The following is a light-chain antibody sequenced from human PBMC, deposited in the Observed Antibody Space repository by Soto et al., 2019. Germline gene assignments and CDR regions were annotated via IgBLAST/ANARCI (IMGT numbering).Light chain of an antibody. CDR2: KAS. CDR3: QQYNSYSYT. V-gene: IGKV1-5*03. CDR1: QSISSW. J-gene: IGKJ2*01. Sequence: DIQMTQSPSTLSAPVGDRVTITCRASQSISSWLAWYQQKPGKAPKLLIYKASSLESEVPSRFSGSGSGTEFTLTISSLQPDDFATYYCQQYNSYSYTFGQGTKLEIK.